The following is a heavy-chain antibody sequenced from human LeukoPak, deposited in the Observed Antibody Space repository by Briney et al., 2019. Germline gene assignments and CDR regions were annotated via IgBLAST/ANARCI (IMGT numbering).Heavy chain of an antibody. CDR1: GYTFTSYY. Sequence: ASVKVSCKASGYTFTSYYMHWVRQAPGQGLEWMGIINPSGGSTSYAQIFQGRVTITADESTSTAYMELSSLRSEDTAVYYCAREYIVATISSWYFDLWGRGTLVTVSS. D-gene: IGHD5-12*01. V-gene: IGHV1-46*01. CDR2: INPSGGST. CDR3: AREYIVATISSWYFDL. J-gene: IGHJ2*01.